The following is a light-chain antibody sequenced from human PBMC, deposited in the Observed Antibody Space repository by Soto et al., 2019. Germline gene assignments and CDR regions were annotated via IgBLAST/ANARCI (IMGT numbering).Light chain of an antibody. V-gene: IGLV4-69*01. Sequence: QLVLTQSPSASASLGASVKLTCTLSSGHSSYAIAWHQQQPEKGPRYLMKLNSDGSHSKGDGIPDRFSGSSSGAERYLTISSLQSEDEADYYCQTWGNGIHVVVCGGTKLTVL. CDR2: LNSDGSH. CDR3: QTWGNGIHVV. CDR1: SGHSSYA. J-gene: IGLJ2*01.